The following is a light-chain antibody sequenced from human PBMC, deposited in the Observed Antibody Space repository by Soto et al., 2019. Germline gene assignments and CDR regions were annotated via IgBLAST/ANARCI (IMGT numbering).Light chain of an antibody. CDR1: SSNIGAGYD. CDR3: QSYDSSLSGSYV. Sequence: QPVLTQPPSVSGAPGQRVTISCTGSSSNIGAGYDVHWYQQLPGTAPKLLIYGNSNRPSRVPDRFSGSKSGTSASLAITGLQAEDEADYYCQSYDSSLSGSYVFGTGTKLTVL. V-gene: IGLV1-40*01. J-gene: IGLJ1*01. CDR2: GNS.